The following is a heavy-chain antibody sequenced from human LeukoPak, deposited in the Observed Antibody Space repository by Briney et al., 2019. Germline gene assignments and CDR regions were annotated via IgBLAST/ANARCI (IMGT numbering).Heavy chain of an antibody. CDR3: ARGSGGGNYYSNWFDP. CDR1: GYSLTELS. J-gene: IGHJ5*02. Sequence: GASVKVSCKVSGYSLTELSMHWVRQAPGKGLEWIGGFDPEDVEIIYAQNFQGRVAMTEDTSRDTAYMELSSLRSEDTAVYYCARGSGGGNYYSNWFDPWGQGTLVTVSS. CDR2: FDPEDVEI. D-gene: IGHD1-26*01. V-gene: IGHV1-24*01.